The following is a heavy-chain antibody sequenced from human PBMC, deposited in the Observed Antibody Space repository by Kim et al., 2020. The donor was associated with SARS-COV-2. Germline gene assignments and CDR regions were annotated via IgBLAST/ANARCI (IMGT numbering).Heavy chain of an antibody. V-gene: IGHV3-11*01. CDR2: ISSSGRTI. CDR1: GFTFSDYD. D-gene: IGHD2-2*01. J-gene: IGHJ6*03. CDR3: ASPTYCSSTGCRSFYYYYYMDV. Sequence: GGSLRLSCAASGFTFSDYDMSWIRQAPGKGLEWVSYISSSGRTIYYADSVKGRFTISRDNAKNSLYLQMNSLRAEDTAVYYCASPTYCSSTGCRSFYYYYYMDVWGKGTTVTVSS.